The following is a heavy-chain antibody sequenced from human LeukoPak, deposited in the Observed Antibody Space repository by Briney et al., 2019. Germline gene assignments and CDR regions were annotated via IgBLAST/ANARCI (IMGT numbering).Heavy chain of an antibody. CDR1: GGTFSSYA. D-gene: IGHD2-21*02. Sequence: SVKVSCKASGGTFSSYAISWVRQAPGQGLEWMGRIIHIFGTANYAQKFQGRVTITTDESTSTAYMELSSLRSEDTAVYYCARDPAYCGGDCYSNDAFDIWGQGTMVTVSS. CDR2: IIHIFGTA. V-gene: IGHV1-69*05. J-gene: IGHJ3*02. CDR3: ARDPAYCGGDCYSNDAFDI.